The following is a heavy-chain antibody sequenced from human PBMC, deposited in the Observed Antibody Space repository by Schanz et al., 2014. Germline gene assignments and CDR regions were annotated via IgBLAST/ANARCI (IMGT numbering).Heavy chain of an antibody. CDR2: INSVGSNT. D-gene: IGHD1-26*01. J-gene: IGHJ4*02. CDR3: ARGGSGSHYRLDY. CDR1: GFTFSSHW. V-gene: IGHV3-74*02. Sequence: ERLVESGGGVVQPGRSLRLSCAASGFTFSSHWMHWVRQDPGKGLVWVARINSVGSNTDYADSVTGRFTVSRDNAENALYLQMNSLRAEDTGLYFCARGGSGSHYRLDYWGQGTLVTVSS.